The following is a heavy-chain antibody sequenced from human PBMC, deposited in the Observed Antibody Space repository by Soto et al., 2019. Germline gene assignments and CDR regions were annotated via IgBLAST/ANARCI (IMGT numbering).Heavy chain of an antibody. J-gene: IGHJ4*02. CDR1: GFTFSSHA. D-gene: IGHD6-19*01. Sequence: EVQLLESGGGLVQPGGSLRLSCAVSGFTFSSHAMSWVRQAPGQGLACVSSITGSGDSTYYADSVTGRFTISRDKSKSTLYLKMNSLRAEDTAVYYCAKDLQFSGWLSAQTFDYWCQGTEVTVSS. V-gene: IGHV3-23*01. CDR2: ITGSGDST. CDR3: AKDLQFSGWLSAQTFDY.